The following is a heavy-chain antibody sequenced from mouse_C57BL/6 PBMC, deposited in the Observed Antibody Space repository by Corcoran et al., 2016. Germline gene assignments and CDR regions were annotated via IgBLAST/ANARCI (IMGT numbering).Heavy chain of an antibody. V-gene: IGHV1-26*01. CDR1: GYTCTDYY. CDR3: AVHFDY. J-gene: IGHJ2*01. CDR2: INPNNGGT. Sequence: VQLQQSGPELVKPGASVKISCKASGYTCTDYYMNWVQQSHGKSLEWIGDINPNNGGTSYNQKFKGKATLTVDKSSSTAYMELRSLTSEDSAVYYCAVHFDYWGHGTTLTVSS.